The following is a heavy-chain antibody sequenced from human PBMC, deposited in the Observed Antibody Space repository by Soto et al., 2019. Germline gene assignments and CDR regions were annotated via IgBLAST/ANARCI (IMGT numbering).Heavy chain of an antibody. CDR2: IYWDGDR. J-gene: IGHJ5*02. CDR3: ARRVPYNSYWDVGWFDP. D-gene: IGHD1-20*01. CDR1: VFSLTSSGLG. Sequence: QITLKESGPTLLEPTQTLTLTCSFSVFSLTSSGLGVGSLRQAPGKALECLGIIYWDGDRRYNPSLRHRLTITKDHSKNQVVLTMAYMEPVDTATYYCARRVPYNSYWDVGWFDPWGQGPLVTVS. V-gene: IGHV2-5*02.